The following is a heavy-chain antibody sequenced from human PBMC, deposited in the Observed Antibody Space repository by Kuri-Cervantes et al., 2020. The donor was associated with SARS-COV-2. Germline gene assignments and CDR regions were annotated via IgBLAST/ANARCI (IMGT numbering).Heavy chain of an antibody. CDR2: ISSSSSYI. Sequence: GEFLKISCAASGFTFSSYSMNWVRQAPGKGLEWVSSISSSSSYIYYADSVKGRFTISRDNSKNTLYLQMNSLRAEDTAVYYCAKAYWNYNYFDYWGQGTLVTVSS. CDR1: GFTFSSYS. CDR3: AKAYWNYNYFDY. J-gene: IGHJ4*02. D-gene: IGHD1-7*01. V-gene: IGHV3-21*04.